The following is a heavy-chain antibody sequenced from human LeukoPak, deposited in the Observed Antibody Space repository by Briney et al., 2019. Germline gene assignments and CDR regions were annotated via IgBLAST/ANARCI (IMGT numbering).Heavy chain of an antibody. D-gene: IGHD3-16*01. CDR1: GGTFSSYA. Sequence: SVKVSCKASGGTFSSYAISWVRQAPGQGLEWMGGIIPIFGTANYAQKFQGRVTITTDESTSTAYMELSSLRFEDTAVYYCARGGSPDYGQHNWFDPWGQGTLVTVSS. V-gene: IGHV1-69*05. CDR2: IIPIFGTA. CDR3: ARGGSPDYGQHNWFDP. J-gene: IGHJ5*02.